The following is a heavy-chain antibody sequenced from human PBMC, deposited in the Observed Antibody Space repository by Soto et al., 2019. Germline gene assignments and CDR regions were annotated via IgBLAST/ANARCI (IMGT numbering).Heavy chain of an antibody. CDR3: ARGIDGYCSGGSCYWFDP. CDR1: GGSISSGDYY. J-gene: IGHJ5*02. D-gene: IGHD2-15*01. CDR2: IYYSGST. Sequence: QVQLQESGPGLVKPSQTLSLTCTVSGGSISSGDYYWSWIRQPPGKGLEWIGYIYYSGSTYYNPSLKRRVTISLDTSKNQFSLKLSSVTAADTAVYYCARGIDGYCSGGSCYWFDPWGQGTLVTVSS. V-gene: IGHV4-30-4*01.